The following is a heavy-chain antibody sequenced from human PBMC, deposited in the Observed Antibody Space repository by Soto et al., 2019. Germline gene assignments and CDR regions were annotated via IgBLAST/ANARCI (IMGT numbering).Heavy chain of an antibody. J-gene: IGHJ4*02. CDR3: ARDPISLVVPAATHVLDY. Sequence: PGGSLRLSCAASGFTFSDYYMSWIRQAPGKGLEWVSYISSSGSTIYYADSVKGRFTISRDNAKNSLYLQMNSLRAEDTAVYYCARDPISLVVPAATHVLDYWGQGTLVTVSS. V-gene: IGHV3-11*01. D-gene: IGHD2-2*01. CDR2: ISSSGSTI. CDR1: GFTFSDYY.